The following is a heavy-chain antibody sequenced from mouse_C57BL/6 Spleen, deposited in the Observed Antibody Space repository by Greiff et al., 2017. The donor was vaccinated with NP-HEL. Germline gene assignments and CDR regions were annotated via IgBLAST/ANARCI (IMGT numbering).Heavy chain of an antibody. J-gene: IGHJ2*01. CDR2: INPNNGGT. CDR1: GYTFTDYN. D-gene: IGHD2-1*01. V-gene: IGHV1-22*01. CDR3: AREGLLWPLFDY. Sequence: EVQLQESGPELVKPGASVKMSCKASGYTFTDYNMHWVKQSHGKSLEWIGYINPNNGGTSYNQKFKGKATLTVNKSSSTAYMELRSLTSEDSAVYYCAREGLLWPLFDYWGQGTTLTVSS.